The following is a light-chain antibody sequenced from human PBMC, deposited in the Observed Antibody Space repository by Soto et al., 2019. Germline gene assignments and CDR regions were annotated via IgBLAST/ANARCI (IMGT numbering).Light chain of an antibody. Sequence: QSVLTQPASVSGSPGQSITVSCVGTSSDIGDYNYVSWYQHLPGKAPQLIIFEVSNRPSGXXXXXXXXXXGATASLAISGLQADDEADYYCTSYSSTNTLVFGGGTKVTVL. V-gene: IGLV2-14*01. CDR1: SSDIGDYNY. CDR2: EVS. J-gene: IGLJ3*02. CDR3: TSYSSTNTLV.